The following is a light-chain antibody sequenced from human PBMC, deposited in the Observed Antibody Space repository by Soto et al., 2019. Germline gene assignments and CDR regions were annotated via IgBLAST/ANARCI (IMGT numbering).Light chain of an antibody. V-gene: IGLV2-14*01. J-gene: IGLJ2*01. CDR3: SSYSSSSTLV. CDR2: DVS. Sequence: QSALTLPASVSGSPGQSITISCTGTSSDVGGYNYVSWYQQHPGKAPKLMIYDVSNRPSGVSNRFSGSKSGNTASLTISGLQAEDEADYYCSSYSSSSTLVFGGGTQLTFL. CDR1: SSDVGGYNY.